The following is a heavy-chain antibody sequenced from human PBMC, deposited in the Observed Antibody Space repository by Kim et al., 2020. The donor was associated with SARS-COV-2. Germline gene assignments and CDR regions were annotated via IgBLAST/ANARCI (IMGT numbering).Heavy chain of an antibody. V-gene: IGHV1-3*01. CDR1: GYTFTSYA. CDR2: INAGNGNT. D-gene: IGHD3-3*01. Sequence: ASVKVSCKASGYTFTSYAMHWVRQAPGQRLEWMGWINAGNGNTKYSQKFQGRVTITRDTSASTAYMELSSLRSEDTAVYYCARAKHEWLRPLWWFDPWGQGTLVTVSS. CDR3: ARAKHEWLRPLWWFDP. J-gene: IGHJ5*02.